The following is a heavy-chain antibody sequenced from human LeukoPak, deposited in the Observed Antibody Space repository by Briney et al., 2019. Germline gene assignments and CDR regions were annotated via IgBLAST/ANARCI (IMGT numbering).Heavy chain of an antibody. J-gene: IGHJ4*02. CDR1: GGTFSSYA. D-gene: IGHD3-16*01. Sequence: ASVKLSCKASGGTFSSYAISWVRQAPGQGLEWMGGIIPIFGTANYAHTFQGRVTITADESTRTAYMELSSLRSEDTAVDYCARDNDSRDPPHFDYWGQGTLVTVSS. CDR2: IIPIFGTA. CDR3: ARDNDSRDPPHFDY. V-gene: IGHV1-69*13.